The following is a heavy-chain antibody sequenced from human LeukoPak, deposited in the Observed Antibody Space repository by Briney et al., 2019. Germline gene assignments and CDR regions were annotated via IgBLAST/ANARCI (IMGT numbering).Heavy chain of an antibody. V-gene: IGHV3-7*01. CDR1: GFTFKKYW. D-gene: IGHD5-24*01. Sequence: PGGSLRLSCAASGFTFKKYWMNWVRQVPGKGLECLANIKEDGSETYYADSVKGRFTISRDNPKNLLFLQINSLRVEDTAVYYCARETPRRGETRDGYRWGQGTLATVSS. CDR2: IKEDGSET. J-gene: IGHJ4*02. CDR3: ARETPRRGETRDGYR.